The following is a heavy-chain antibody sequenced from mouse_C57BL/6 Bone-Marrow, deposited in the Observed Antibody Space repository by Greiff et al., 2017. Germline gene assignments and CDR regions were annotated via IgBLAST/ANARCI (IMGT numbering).Heavy chain of an antibody. J-gene: IGHJ3*01. Sequence: QVHVKQSGAELVRPGASVTLSCKASGYTFTDYEMHWVKQTPVHGLEWIGAIDPETGGTAYNQKFKGKAILTADKSSSTAYMELRSLTSEDSAVYYCTRWGFLAWFAYWGQGTLVTVSA. V-gene: IGHV1-15*01. CDR1: GYTFTDYE. CDR2: IDPETGGT. CDR3: TRWGFLAWFAY.